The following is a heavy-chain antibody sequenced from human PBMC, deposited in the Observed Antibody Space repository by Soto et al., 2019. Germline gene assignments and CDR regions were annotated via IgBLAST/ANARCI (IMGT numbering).Heavy chain of an antibody. CDR3: ARSKRMDEFWSGYYSDY. D-gene: IGHD3-3*01. CDR2: INHSGST. J-gene: IGHJ4*02. Sequence: ASETLYLACAIYGGSFIGYYWSWIRQPPGKGLEWIGEINHSGSTNYNPSLKSRVTISVDTSKNQFSLKLSSVTAADTAVYYCARSKRMDEFWSGYYSDYWGQGTLITVSS. CDR1: GGSFIGYY. V-gene: IGHV4-34*01.